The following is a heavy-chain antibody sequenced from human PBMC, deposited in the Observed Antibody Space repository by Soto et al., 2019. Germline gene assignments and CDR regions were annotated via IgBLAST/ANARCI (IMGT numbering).Heavy chain of an antibody. J-gene: IGHJ4*02. V-gene: IGHV3-64D*08. Sequence: PGRSLRLSCSASGFTFSSYAMHWIRQAQGKGLEYVSAISSNGGSTYYADSVKGRFTISRDNSKNTLYLQMSSLRAEDTAVYYCVKGPIYSYGTNYFDYWGQGTLVTVSS. D-gene: IGHD5-18*01. CDR2: ISSNGGST. CDR3: VKGPIYSYGTNYFDY. CDR1: GFTFSSYA.